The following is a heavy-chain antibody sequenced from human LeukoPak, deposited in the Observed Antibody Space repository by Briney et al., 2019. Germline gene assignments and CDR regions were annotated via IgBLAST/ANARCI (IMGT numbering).Heavy chain of an antibody. V-gene: IGHV4-59*01. J-gene: IGHJ4*02. CDR1: GGSISSYY. D-gene: IGHD3-10*01. Sequence: SETLSLTCSVSGGSISSYYWSWIRQPPGKGLEWIGNIYYSGSTSYNPSLTSRVTISVDTSRNQFSLKLSSVTAADTAVYYCARGRYYGSGSYHKYWGQGTLVTVSS. CDR2: IYYSGST. CDR3: ARGRYYGSGSYHKY.